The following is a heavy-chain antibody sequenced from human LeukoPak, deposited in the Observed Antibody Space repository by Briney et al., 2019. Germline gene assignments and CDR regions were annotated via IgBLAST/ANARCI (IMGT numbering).Heavy chain of an antibody. D-gene: IGHD5/OR15-5a*01. CDR1: GFSFTNAW. CDR2: IKSKTDGGAI. V-gene: IGHV3-15*01. J-gene: IGHJ4*01. Sequence: GGSLRLSCAASGFSFTNAWMNWVRQAPGKGLEWVGRIKSKTDGGAIHYAAPVRGRFSVSRDDSINTVYLQMDSLKADDTAVYYCLTRLRSTIGVDYWGQGTLVTVSS. CDR3: LTRLRSTIGVDY.